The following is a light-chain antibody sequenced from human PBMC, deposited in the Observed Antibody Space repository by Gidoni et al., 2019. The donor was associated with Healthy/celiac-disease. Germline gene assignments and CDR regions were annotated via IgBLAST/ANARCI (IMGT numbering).Light chain of an antibody. V-gene: IGLV3-1*01. Sequence: SYELTQPPSVSVSPGQTASITCPGDKLGDKYACWYQQKPGQSPVLLIYQDTKRPSGIPERFSGSNSGNTATLTISGTQPMDEADYYCQAWDSSTVVFGVGTKLTVL. CDR2: QDT. CDR1: KLGDKY. J-gene: IGLJ3*02. CDR3: QAWDSSTVV.